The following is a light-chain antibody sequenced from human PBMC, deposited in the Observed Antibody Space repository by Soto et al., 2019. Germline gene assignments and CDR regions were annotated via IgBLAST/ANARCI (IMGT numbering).Light chain of an antibody. CDR2: AAS. Sequence: DILMTQSPSSLSASVGERVTITCRASQSISSYLNWYQQKPGKAPKLLIYAASSLQSGVPSRFSGSGSGTDFTLTISSLQPEDFATYYCQQSYSTPYTFGQGTKLEIK. CDR3: QQSYSTPYT. J-gene: IGKJ2*01. CDR1: QSISSY. V-gene: IGKV1-39*01.